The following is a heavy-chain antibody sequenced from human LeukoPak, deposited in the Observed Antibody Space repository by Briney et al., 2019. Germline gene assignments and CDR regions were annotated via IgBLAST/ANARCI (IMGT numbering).Heavy chain of an antibody. CDR2: INHSGST. D-gene: IGHD3-10*01. CDR3: ARGGPYNYVSQQQYCTFDF. Sequence: PSETLSLTCAVYGGSFSGYYWSWIRQPPGKGLEWIGEINHSGSTNYNPSLKSRVTISVDTSKNQFSLKLSSVTAADTAVYYCARGGPYNYVSQQQYCTFDFGGRATLVTVSS. J-gene: IGHJ2*01. CDR1: GGSFSGYY. V-gene: IGHV4-34*01.